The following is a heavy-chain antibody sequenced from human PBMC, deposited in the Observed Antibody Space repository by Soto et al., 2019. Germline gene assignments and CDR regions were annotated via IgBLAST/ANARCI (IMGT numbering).Heavy chain of an antibody. CDR3: ARGGDRFDGMDV. D-gene: IGHD3-16*01. Sequence: WGSLRLSCAASGFDFNGYDMHWVRQAPGKNLEWVAAISTAGDTYYLGSVKGRFTISREDAKNSLSLQMNSLRVGDTAVYYCARGGDRFDGMDVWGQGTTVNVSS. J-gene: IGHJ6*02. CDR1: GFDFNGYD. CDR2: ISTAGDT. V-gene: IGHV3-13*01.